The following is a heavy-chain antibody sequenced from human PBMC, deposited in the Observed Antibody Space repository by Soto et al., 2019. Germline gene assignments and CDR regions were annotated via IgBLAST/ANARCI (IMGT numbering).Heavy chain of an antibody. Sequence: QVQLVQSGAEMQQPGASVRVSCKASGGTFSKYAFSWVRQAPGQGLEWLGGTIPMFGTPNYAQKFQGRVAISADESTATVYMELSSLSSEDTAVYFCARPLRDRNYYSGMAVWGQGTTVTVSS. V-gene: IGHV1-69*01. CDR2: TIPMFGTP. J-gene: IGHJ6*02. D-gene: IGHD3-22*01. CDR3: ARPLRDRNYYSGMAV. CDR1: GGTFSKYA.